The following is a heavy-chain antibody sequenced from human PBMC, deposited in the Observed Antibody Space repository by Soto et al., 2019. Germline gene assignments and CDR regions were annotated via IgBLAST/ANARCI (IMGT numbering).Heavy chain of an antibody. V-gene: IGHV4-31*03. D-gene: IGHD6-13*01. J-gene: IGHJ4*02. CDR1: GGSIRSGGYY. CDR3: AALAAASTGSDDY. CDR2: ISDSGST. Sequence: QVQLQESGPGLVKPSQTLSLTCTFSVSGGSIRSGGYYWSWVRQHPGKGLESIGYISDSGSTTYNPSLKSRVTMSVDTSKKQFSLRLTSVTAADTAVYYCAALAAASTGSDDYWGQGTLVTVSS.